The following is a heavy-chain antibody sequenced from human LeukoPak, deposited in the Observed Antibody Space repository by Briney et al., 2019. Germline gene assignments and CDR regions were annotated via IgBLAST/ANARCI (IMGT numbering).Heavy chain of an antibody. CDR3: ARGRRWFDP. Sequence: KASETLSLTCTVSGGSISSYYWSWIRQPPGKGLEWIGYIYYSGSTNYNPSLKSRVTISVDTSKNQFSLKLSSVTAADTAVYYRARGRRWFDPWGQGTLVTVSS. CDR1: GGSISSYY. CDR2: IYYSGST. J-gene: IGHJ5*02. V-gene: IGHV4-59*01.